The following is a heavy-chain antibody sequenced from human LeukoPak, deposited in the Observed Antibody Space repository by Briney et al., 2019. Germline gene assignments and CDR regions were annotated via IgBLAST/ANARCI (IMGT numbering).Heavy chain of an antibody. CDR3: ARLPMGAVAGTLDY. Sequence: GESLKISWKGSGYSFTSYWIDWVRQMPGKGLEWMGNIYPGDSGTRYSPSFQGQVTTSAEKSISTAYLQWSSLKASDTAMYYCARLPMGAVAGTLDYWGQGTLVTASS. D-gene: IGHD6-19*01. CDR2: IYPGDSGT. V-gene: IGHV5-51*01. CDR1: GYSFTSYW. J-gene: IGHJ4*02.